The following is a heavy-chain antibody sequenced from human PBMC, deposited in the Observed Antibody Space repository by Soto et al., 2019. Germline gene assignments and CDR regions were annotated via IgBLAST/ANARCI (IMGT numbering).Heavy chain of an antibody. CDR2: IWYDGSNK. D-gene: IGHD2-2*01. Sequence: GGSLRLSCAASGFTFSSYGMHWVRQAPGKGLEWVAVIWYDGSNKYYADSVKGRFTISRDNSKNTLYLQMNSLRAEDTAVYYCARDRYVVVPAASQPRATYGMDVWGQGTTVTVSS. J-gene: IGHJ6*02. V-gene: IGHV3-33*01. CDR3: ARDRYVVVPAASQPRATYGMDV. CDR1: GFTFSSYG.